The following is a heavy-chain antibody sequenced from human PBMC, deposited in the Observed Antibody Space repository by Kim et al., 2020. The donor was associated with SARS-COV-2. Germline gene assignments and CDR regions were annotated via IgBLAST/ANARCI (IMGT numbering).Heavy chain of an antibody. CDR2: INAGNGNT. Sequence: ASVKVSCKASGYTFTSYAMHWVRQAPGQRLEWMGWINAGNGNTKYSQKFQGRVTITRDTSASTAYMELSSLRSEDTAVYYCARDFETMVRGAYTYYYGMDVWGQGTTVTVSS. CDR1: GYTFTSYA. D-gene: IGHD3-10*01. J-gene: IGHJ6*02. V-gene: IGHV1-3*01. CDR3: ARDFETMVRGAYTYYYGMDV.